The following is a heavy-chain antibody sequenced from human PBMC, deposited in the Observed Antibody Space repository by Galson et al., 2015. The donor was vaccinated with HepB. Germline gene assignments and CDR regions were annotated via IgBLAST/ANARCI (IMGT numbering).Heavy chain of an antibody. V-gene: IGHV3-23*01. CDR2: IRGSGTGT. CDR3: AKDSGLGGEDY. CDR1: GFTFSVYT. J-gene: IGHJ4*02. D-gene: IGHD3-16*01. Sequence: SLRLSCAASGFTFSVYTMNWVRQAPGKGLEWVSAIRGSGTGTYYADSMKGRFTISRDDSKNTLFLQLNSLRAEDTAIYYCAKDSGLGGEDYWGQGILVTVSS.